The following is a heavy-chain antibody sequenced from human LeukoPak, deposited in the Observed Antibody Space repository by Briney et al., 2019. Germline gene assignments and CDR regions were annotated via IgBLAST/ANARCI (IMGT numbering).Heavy chain of an antibody. CDR2: IKEDGSEK. J-gene: IGHJ4*02. CDR1: GFTFGNYW. Sequence: GGSLRLSCAVSGFTFGNYWMSWVRQAPGKGLEWVANIKEDGSEKQYVDSVKGRFTISRDNAKNSLYLQMDRLRAEDTAVYYCAKDWPDQDGDYGLHWGQGTLVTVSS. V-gene: IGHV3-7*01. D-gene: IGHD4-17*01. CDR3: AKDWPDQDGDYGLH.